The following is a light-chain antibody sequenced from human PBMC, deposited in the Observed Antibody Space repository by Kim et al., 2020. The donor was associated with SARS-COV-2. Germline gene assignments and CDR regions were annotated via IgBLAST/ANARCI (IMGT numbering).Light chain of an antibody. J-gene: IGKJ5*01. V-gene: IGKV1-17*01. CDR3: LQHRTYPIT. CDR1: QGIGND. Sequence: AAVGDGGTCTCQTSQGIGNDLDWYQQKPGRAPKRLIYGASNLQSGVPSRFSGSETETEFTLTINRLQPEDFTTYFCLQHRTYPITFGQGTRLEIK. CDR2: GAS.